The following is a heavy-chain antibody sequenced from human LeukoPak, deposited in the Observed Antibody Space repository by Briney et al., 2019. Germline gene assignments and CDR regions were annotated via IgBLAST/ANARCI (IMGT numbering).Heavy chain of an antibody. V-gene: IGHV3-23*01. CDR3: ARERPMVPNWFDP. CDR2: ISERGATT. CDR1: GISLSNYA. Sequence: HTGGSLRLSCVVSGISLSNYAMTWVRQAPGKGLEWVSYISERGATTTYADSVKGRFTISRDTSLNTLYLQMNSLRAEDTAVYYCARERPMVPNWFDPWGQGTLVTVSS. D-gene: IGHD3-10*01. J-gene: IGHJ5*02.